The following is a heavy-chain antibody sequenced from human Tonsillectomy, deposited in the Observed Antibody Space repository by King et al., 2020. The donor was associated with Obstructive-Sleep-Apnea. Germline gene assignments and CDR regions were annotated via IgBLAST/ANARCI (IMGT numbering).Heavy chain of an antibody. V-gene: IGHV3-15*01. CDR3: TTDRADIVATTLLYYFDY. CDR1: GFTFSNAW. Sequence: VQLVESGGGLVKPGGSLRLSCAASGFTFSNAWMSWVRQAPGKGLEWVDRIKSKTDGGPTDYAAPVKGRFTISRDDSKNTRYLQMNSLKTEDTAVYYCTTDRADIVATTLLYYFDYWGQGTLVTVSS. D-gene: IGHD5-12*01. J-gene: IGHJ4*02. CDR2: IKSKTDGGPT.